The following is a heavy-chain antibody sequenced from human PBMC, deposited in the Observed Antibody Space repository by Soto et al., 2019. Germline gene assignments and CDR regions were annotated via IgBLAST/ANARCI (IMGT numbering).Heavy chain of an antibody. J-gene: IGHJ4*02. CDR3: SKGMVYDCSGDYRDCFYY. CDR1: GFTFSSYA. V-gene: IGHV3-23*01. D-gene: IGHD3-22*01. Sequence: PGGSLRLSCAASGFTFSSYAMSWVRQAPGKGLEWVSAISGSGGSTYYADSVKGRFTISRDNSKNTLYLQMNSLRAEDTAVYYCSKGMVYDCSGDYRDCFYYWSQGTPVTVSS. CDR2: ISGSGGST.